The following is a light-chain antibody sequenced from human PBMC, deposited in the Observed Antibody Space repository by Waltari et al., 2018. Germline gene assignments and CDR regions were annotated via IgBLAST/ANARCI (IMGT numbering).Light chain of an antibody. J-gene: IGKJ4*01. V-gene: IGKV4-1*01. Sequence: DIVMTQSPDSLVVSLGERATINCKSSQNILYTSKKKNYLTWYPQKPGQPPKLLIFWASTRESGVPDRFSGSGSGTDFTLTISGLEPEDFAVYYCQQRTNWPSFGGGTRVELK. CDR3: QQRTNWPS. CDR2: WAS. CDR1: QNILYTSKKKNY.